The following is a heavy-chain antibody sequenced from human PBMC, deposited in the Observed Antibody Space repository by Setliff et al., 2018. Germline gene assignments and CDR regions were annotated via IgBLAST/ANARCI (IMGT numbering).Heavy chain of an antibody. V-gene: IGHV3-73*01. Sequence: PGGSLRLSCAASGITFSGSAMHWVRQASGKGLEWVGRIRSKTSGFATAYSASVKGKFTISRDNAKNSLYLQVNSLRAEDTAVYYCASNPRKGRSGGYYYDDPYYYYMGVWGKGTTVTVSS. CDR2: IRSKTSGFAT. J-gene: IGHJ6*03. CDR1: GITFSGSA. CDR3: ASNPRKGRSGGYYYDDPYYYYMGV. D-gene: IGHD3-22*01.